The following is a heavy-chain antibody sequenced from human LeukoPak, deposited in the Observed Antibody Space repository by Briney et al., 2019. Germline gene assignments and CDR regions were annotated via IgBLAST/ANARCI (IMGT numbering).Heavy chain of an antibody. D-gene: IGHD5-18*01. CDR2: ISGSGGST. CDR3: AKALVRADTAMVTFPPPDAFDI. Sequence: GGSLRLSCAASGFTFSSYAMSWVRQTPGKGLEWVSAISGSGGSTYYADSVKGRFTISRDNSKNTLYLQMNSLRAEDTAVYYCAKALVRADTAMVTFPPPDAFDIWGQGTMVTVSS. V-gene: IGHV3-23*01. CDR1: GFTFSSYA. J-gene: IGHJ3*02.